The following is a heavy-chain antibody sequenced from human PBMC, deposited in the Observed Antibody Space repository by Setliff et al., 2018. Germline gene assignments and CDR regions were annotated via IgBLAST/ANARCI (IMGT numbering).Heavy chain of an antibody. V-gene: IGHV3-7*01. CDR2: IKKDGSIK. Sequence: PGESLKISCAASGFTFRSYWMSWVRQAPGKGLEWVANIKKDGSIKYYLDSVRGRFTISRDNAENSLTLQKNSLRVEDTAVYYCSRDLQGSGDYVVDYWGQGTLVTVSS. D-gene: IGHD4-17*01. J-gene: IGHJ4*02. CDR3: SRDLQGSGDYVVDY. CDR1: GFTFRSYW.